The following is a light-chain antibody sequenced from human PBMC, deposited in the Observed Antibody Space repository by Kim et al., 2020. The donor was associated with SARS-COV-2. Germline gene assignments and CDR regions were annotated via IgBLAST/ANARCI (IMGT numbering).Light chain of an antibody. CDR3: QNYNNWPRT. CDR1: QSVNTN. J-gene: IGKJ1*01. Sequence: EIEMTQSPSTLSASLGERATLSCRASQSVNTNLAWYQQKPGQAPRLLIYRASTRATRIPARFSGSGSGTEFTLTISNLQSEEFAVYYCQNYNNWPRTFGQGTKVDIK. V-gene: IGKV3-15*01. CDR2: RAS.